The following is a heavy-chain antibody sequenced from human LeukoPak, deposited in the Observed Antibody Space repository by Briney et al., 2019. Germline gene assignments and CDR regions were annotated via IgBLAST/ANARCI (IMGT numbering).Heavy chain of an antibody. CDR2: INHSGST. J-gene: IGHJ1*01. Sequence: SETLSLTRAVYGGSFSAYSWSWIRLPPGKGLEWIGEINHSGSTNYNPSLKSRVTMSVDTSKNQLSLKLTSVTAADTAVYYCARAHYGNYAEYFQHWGQGTLVTVSS. D-gene: IGHD4-11*01. CDR1: GGSFSAYS. CDR3: ARAHYGNYAEYFQH. V-gene: IGHV4-34*01.